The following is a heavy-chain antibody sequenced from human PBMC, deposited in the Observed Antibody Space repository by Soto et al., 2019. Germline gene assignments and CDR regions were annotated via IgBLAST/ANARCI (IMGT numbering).Heavy chain of an antibody. CDR2: ISGSGSTT. Sequence: EVQLLESGGGLVKCGGSLSIYCAASGLTFSGYGMSWVRQAPGTGLEWVSAISGSGSTTYYADSVKGRFTISRDDSKNILLLQMNSLRAEDTAVYYCVTRSRGLESSPPRLDSWGQGTLVTVSS. J-gene: IGHJ4*02. D-gene: IGHD4-4*01. CDR1: GLTFSGYG. CDR3: VTRSRGLESSPPRLDS. V-gene: IGHV3-23*01.